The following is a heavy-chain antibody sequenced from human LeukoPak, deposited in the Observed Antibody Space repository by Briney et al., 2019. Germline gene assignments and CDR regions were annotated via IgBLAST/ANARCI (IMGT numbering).Heavy chain of an antibody. CDR1: GLIFRSYW. D-gene: IGHD5-24*01. J-gene: IGHJ4*02. CDR2: INQDGSEK. V-gene: IGHV3-7*01. Sequence: GGSLRLSCAVSGLIFRSYWMSWVRQAPGKGLEWVANINQDGSEKYFVDSVKGRFTISRDNAKNSLHLQMNTLRAEDTVVYYCARERDGRFFDYWGQGTLVTVSS. CDR3: ARERDGRFFDY.